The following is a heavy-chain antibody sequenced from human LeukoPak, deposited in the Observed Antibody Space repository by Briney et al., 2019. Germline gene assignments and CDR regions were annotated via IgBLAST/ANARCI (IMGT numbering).Heavy chain of an antibody. V-gene: IGHV4-4*09. CDR1: GGSISSYY. CDR2: IYTSGST. Sequence: SETLSLTCTVSGGSISSYYWSWIRQPPGKGLEWIGYIYTSGSTNYNPSLKSRVTISVDTSKNQFSLKLSSVTAADAAVYYCARSVAAAGDAFDIGGQGTMVTVSS. D-gene: IGHD6-13*01. CDR3: ARSVAAAGDAFDI. J-gene: IGHJ3*02.